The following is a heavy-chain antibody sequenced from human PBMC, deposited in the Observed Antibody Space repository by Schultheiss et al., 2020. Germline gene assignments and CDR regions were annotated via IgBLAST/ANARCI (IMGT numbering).Heavy chain of an antibody. Sequence: GGSLRLSCAASGFTFSNSDMNWVRQAPERGLEWVSAISGSGGSTYYADSVKGRFTISRDNSKNTLYLQMNSLRAEDTAVYYCAKVGSPRGVTHYYYYGMDVWGQGTTVTVSS. CDR3: AKVGSPRGVTHYYYYGMDV. D-gene: IGHD4-23*01. V-gene: IGHV3-23*01. CDR1: GFTFSNSD. J-gene: IGHJ6*02. CDR2: ISGSGGST.